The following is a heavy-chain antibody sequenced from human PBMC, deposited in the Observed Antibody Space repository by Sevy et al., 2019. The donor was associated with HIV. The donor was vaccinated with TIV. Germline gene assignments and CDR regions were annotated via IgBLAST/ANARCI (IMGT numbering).Heavy chain of an antibody. J-gene: IGHJ4*02. Sequence: ASVKVSCRTSGYTFTDYDIHWVRQATGHGLEWMGWVNPNSGETGYAQKFQGRVTMTRSTSISTAYMEVSRLTADDTAVYFCARDLGGVTSGFDFWGQGTIVTVSS. V-gene: IGHV1-8*01. D-gene: IGHD3-16*01. CDR2: VNPNSGET. CDR3: ARDLGGVTSGFDF. CDR1: GYTFTDYD.